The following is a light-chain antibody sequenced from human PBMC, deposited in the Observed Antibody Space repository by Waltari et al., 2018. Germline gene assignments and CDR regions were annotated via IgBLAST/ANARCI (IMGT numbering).Light chain of an antibody. CDR2: NGD. CDR1: SGDVGVRVY. Sequence: QSALTQPASVSGSPGQSITISCPGTSGDVGVRVYVSWYQHHPGKAPKLISYNGDYRPSGVSSRFSGFKSGNTASLTMSGLQAEDEADYYCSSYSDSRTLFGGGTKVTVL. J-gene: IGLJ2*01. V-gene: IGLV2-14*03. CDR3: SSYSDSRTL.